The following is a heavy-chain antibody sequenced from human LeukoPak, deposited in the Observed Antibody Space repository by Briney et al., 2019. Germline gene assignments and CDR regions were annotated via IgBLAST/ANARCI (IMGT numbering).Heavy chain of an antibody. CDR1: GFTFDDYA. CDR2: ISWNSGSI. V-gene: IGHV3-9*01. CDR3: AKGPGSGSYYYYGMDV. D-gene: IGHD3-10*01. J-gene: IGHJ6*02. Sequence: GRSLTLSCAASGFTFDDYAMHWVRQAPGKGLEWVSGISWNSGSIGYADSVKGRFTISRDNAKNSLYLQMNSLRAEDTALYYCAKGPGSGSYYYYGMDVWGQGTTVTVSS.